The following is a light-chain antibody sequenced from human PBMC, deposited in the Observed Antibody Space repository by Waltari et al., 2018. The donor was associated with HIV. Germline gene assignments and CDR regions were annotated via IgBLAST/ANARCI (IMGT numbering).Light chain of an antibody. J-gene: IGKJ2*03. CDR3: QQYNRWPPYS. CDR2: GAS. CDR1: DSVKNN. V-gene: IGKV3-15*01. Sequence: VMHHDTASLHVSSCHTVRPTRRASDSVKNNLAWYQQRPGQAPRLLIDGASTRATGVAARFSGSGSGTEFTLTISSLQSEDFAVYYCQQYNRWPPYSFGQGTKLEIK.